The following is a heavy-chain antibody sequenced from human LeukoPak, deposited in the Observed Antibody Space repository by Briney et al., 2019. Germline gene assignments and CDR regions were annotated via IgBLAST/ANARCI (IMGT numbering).Heavy chain of an antibody. D-gene: IGHD6-19*01. CDR3: ARGSWEAVAENYYYYYMDV. CDR2: IIPIFGTA. J-gene: IGHJ6*03. CDR1: GYTFTSYA. Sequence: ASVKVSCKASGYTFTSYAISWVRQAPGQGLEWMGGIIPIFGTANYAQKFQGRVTITADKPTSTAYMELSSLRSEDTAVYYCARGSWEAVAENYYYYYMDVWGKGTTVTVSS. V-gene: IGHV1-69*06.